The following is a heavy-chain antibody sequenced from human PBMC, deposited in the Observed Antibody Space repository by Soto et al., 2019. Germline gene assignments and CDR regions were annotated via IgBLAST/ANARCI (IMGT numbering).Heavy chain of an antibody. CDR2: ISSSSSTI. CDR3: ASRLNYFDSTCHGTY. CDR1: GLTFSSYS. Sequence: EVQLVESGGDLVQPGGSLRLSCAASGLTFSSYSMNWVRQAPGKGLEWVSYISSSSSTIYYADSVKGRFTISRDSAKNSLYLQLNSLGDEDTAVYYCASRLNYFDSTCHGTYWGQGTLVTVSS. D-gene: IGHD3-9*01. V-gene: IGHV3-48*02. J-gene: IGHJ4*01.